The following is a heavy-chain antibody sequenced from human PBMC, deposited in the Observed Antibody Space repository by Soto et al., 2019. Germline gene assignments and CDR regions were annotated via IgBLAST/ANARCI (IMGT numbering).Heavy chain of an antibody. CDR3: ARLGYCSSTSCYVLIRDY. J-gene: IGHJ4*02. D-gene: IGHD2-2*01. CDR1: GGSISSDIYY. V-gene: IGHV4-61*01. Sequence: SETLSLTCSVSGGSISSDIYYWSWIRQPPGKGLEWIGYIYYSGSTNYNPSLKSRVTISVDTSKNQFPLMLSSVTAADTAVYYCARLGYCSSTSCYVLIRDYWGQGILVTSPQ. CDR2: IYYSGST.